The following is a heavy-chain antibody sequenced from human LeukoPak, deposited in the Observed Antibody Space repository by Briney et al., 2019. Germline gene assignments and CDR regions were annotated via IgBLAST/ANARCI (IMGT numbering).Heavy chain of an antibody. CDR3: ARDATSYYYDSSGGGFDY. J-gene: IGHJ4*02. D-gene: IGHD3-22*01. V-gene: IGHV1-46*01. CDR1: GYTFTSYY. Sequence: GASVKVSCKASGYTFTSYYMHWVRQAPGQGLEWMGIINPSGGSTSYAQKFQGRVTMTRDMSTSTVYMELSSLRSEDTAVYYCARDATSYYYDSSGGGFDYWGQGTLVTVSS. CDR2: INPSGGST.